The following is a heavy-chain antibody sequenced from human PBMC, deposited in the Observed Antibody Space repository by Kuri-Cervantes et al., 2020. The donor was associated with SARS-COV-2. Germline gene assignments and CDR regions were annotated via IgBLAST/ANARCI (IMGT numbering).Heavy chain of an antibody. CDR1: TITFSECR. D-gene: IGHD3-10*01. CDR2: ISSSTSTK. J-gene: IGHJ4*02. Sequence: GESLKISCAASTITFSECRMSRVRQAPGKGLEWVSDISSSTSTKYYVDSVKGRFTISRDNAKNSLYLQMNSLRAEDMALYYCAKDPSMVVSYYFDYWGQGTLVTVSS. V-gene: IGHV3-48*04. CDR3: AKDPSMVVSYYFDY.